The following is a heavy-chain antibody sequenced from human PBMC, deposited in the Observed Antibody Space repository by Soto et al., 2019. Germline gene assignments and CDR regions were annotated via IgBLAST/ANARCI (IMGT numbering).Heavy chain of an antibody. CDR2: ISAYNGNT. D-gene: IGHD3-16*01. CDR3: AKGTSKQPLYY. CDR1: GYTFSSYG. V-gene: IGHV1-18*01. J-gene: IGHJ4*02. Sequence: ASLKVSCKASGYTFSSYGISWVRQAPGQGLEWMGWISAYNGNTNSAQNLQGRVTMTTDRSTNTAYMELRSLRSDDTAVYYCAKGTSKQPLYYWGQGTLVTVSS.